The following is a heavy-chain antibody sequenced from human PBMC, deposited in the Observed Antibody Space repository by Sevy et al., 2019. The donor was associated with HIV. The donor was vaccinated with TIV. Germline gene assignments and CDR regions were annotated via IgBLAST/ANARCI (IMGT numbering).Heavy chain of an antibody. CDR3: AGTKDYYDNSGDPFDY. D-gene: IGHD3-22*01. Sequence: ASVKDSCKVSGKTLTALAIHWVRQAPGKGLEWMATYDPEDAETYYTQRFQGRVTMTEDTSTDTAYMEMSSLGSEDTAVFYCAGTKDYYDNSGDPFDYWGQGTLVTVSS. CDR1: GKTLTALA. J-gene: IGHJ4*02. CDR2: YDPEDAET. V-gene: IGHV1-24*01.